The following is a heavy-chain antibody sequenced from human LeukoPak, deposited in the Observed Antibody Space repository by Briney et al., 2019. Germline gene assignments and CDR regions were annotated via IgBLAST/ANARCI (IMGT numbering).Heavy chain of an antibody. CDR2: IKQDGNEK. J-gene: IGHJ4*02. CDR3: ARYIRGLYSSGIDY. Sequence: GGSLRLSCAASGFTFRTYWMSWVRQAPGKGLEWVANIKQDGNEKYYVDSVKGRFTISRDNAKNSLDLQMNSLRAEDTAVYYCARYIRGLYSSGIDYWGQGTLVTVSS. V-gene: IGHV3-7*01. CDR1: GFTFRTYW. D-gene: IGHD6-19*01.